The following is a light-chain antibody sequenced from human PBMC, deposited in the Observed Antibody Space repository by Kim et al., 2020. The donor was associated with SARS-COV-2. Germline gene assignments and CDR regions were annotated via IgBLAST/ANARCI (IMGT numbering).Light chain of an antibody. J-gene: IGLJ2*01. CDR2: DGS. CDR1: KRGSKI. Sequence: GKTDKIPCGGNKRGSKIGDWYQQKSGQAPVLVVFDGSDRPSGIPGRFSGSRSGNTATLTVIRVEAGDEAAYYCQVWDTNSDHVVFGGGTQLTVL. CDR3: QVWDTNSDHVV. V-gene: IGLV3-21*03.